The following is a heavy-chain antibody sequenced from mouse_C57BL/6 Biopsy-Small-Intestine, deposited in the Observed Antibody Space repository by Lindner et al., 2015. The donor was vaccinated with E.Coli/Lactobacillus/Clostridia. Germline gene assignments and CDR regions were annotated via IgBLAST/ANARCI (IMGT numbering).Heavy chain of an antibody. CDR2: INPNSGGT. CDR3: ARGVYYYDSTFDP. J-gene: IGHJ3*01. CDR1: GYTFTGYY. Sequence: SVKVSCKASGYTFTGYYMHWVRQAPGQGLEWMGRINPNSGGTNYAQKFQGRVTMTRDTSISTAYMELSSLTSDDTAVYYCARGVYYYDSTFDPWGQGTLVTVS. D-gene: IGHD1-1*01. V-gene: IGHV1-64*01.